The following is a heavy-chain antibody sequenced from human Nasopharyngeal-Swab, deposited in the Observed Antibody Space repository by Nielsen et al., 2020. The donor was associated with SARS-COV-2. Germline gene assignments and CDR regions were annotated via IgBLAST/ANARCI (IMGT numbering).Heavy chain of an antibody. J-gene: IGHJ4*02. D-gene: IGHD1-26*01. V-gene: IGHV3-21*01. Sequence: GRSLRLSCAASGFTFSSHSMNWVRQPPGKGLEWVSSISSSSSYIYYADSVKGRFTISRDNAKNPLYLQMNSLRAEDTAVYYCARDLGYIVGAQYYFDYWGQGTLVTVSS. CDR2: ISSSSSYI. CDR1: GFTFSSHS. CDR3: ARDLGYIVGAQYYFDY.